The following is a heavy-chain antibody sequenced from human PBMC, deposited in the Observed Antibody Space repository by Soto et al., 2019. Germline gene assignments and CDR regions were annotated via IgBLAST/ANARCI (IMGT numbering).Heavy chain of an antibody. CDR2: INHSGST. Sequence: SETLSLTCAVYGGSFSGYYWSWIRQPPGKGLEWIGEINHSGSTNYNPSLKSRVTISVDTSKNQFSLKLSSVTAADTAVYYCARGYSSSSLGDYYMDVWGKGTTVTVSS. J-gene: IGHJ6*03. D-gene: IGHD6-6*01. CDR3: ARGYSSSSLGDYYMDV. V-gene: IGHV4-34*01. CDR1: GGSFSGYY.